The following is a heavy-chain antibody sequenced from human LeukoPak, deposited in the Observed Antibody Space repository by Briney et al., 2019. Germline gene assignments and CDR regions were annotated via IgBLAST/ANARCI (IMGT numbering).Heavy chain of an antibody. CDR2: ISNSSSYT. D-gene: IGHD2/OR15-2a*01. J-gene: IGHJ3*02. CDR3: LLLLSRPYVEDGFDI. V-gene: IGHV3-11*06. CDR1: GFTFSDYY. Sequence: PGGSLRLSCTASGFTFSDYYMSWIRQAPGKGLEWVSYISNSSSYTKYADSVKGRFTISRDNARNSLYLQMNSLRAEDTAVYYCLLLLSRPYVEDGFDIWGQGTMVTVSS.